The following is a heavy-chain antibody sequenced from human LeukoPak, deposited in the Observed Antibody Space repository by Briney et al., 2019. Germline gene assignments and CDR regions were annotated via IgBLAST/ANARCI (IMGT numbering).Heavy chain of an antibody. Sequence: KTGGSLRLSCADSGFTFSSYSMNWVRQAPGKGLEWVSSISSSSSYIYYADSVKGRFTISRDNAKNSLYLQMNSLRAEDTAVYYCARGEYSGYDTLFHYWGQGTLVTVSS. CDR2: ISSSSSYI. CDR3: ARGEYSGYDTLFHY. J-gene: IGHJ4*02. V-gene: IGHV3-21*01. CDR1: GFTFSSYS. D-gene: IGHD5-12*01.